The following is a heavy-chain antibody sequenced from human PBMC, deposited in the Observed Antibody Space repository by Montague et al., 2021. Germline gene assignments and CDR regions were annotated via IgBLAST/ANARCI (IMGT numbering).Heavy chain of an antibody. CDR2: INPDGSGT. Sequence: SLRLSCAASGFTFSTSWIHWVRQAPGKGLVWVSRINPDGSGTNYADSVTGRFTISRDNGKNTLYLQMNGLRAEDTAVYFCARAGYYGGLDIWGQGTMVTASS. CDR3: ARAGYYGGLDI. J-gene: IGHJ3*02. V-gene: IGHV3-74*01. CDR1: GFTFSTSW. D-gene: IGHD2-21*01.